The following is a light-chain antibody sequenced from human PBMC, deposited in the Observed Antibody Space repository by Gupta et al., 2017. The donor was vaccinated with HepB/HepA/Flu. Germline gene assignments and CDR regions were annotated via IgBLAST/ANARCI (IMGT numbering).Light chain of an antibody. Sequence: DIVSTQTPGTPSLSLGVRATLPCRASQSVSSSYLAWYQQKPGQAPRLLIYGASSRATGIPDRFSGSGSGTDFTLTISRLEPEDFAVYYCQQYGSSPMTFGQGTKVEIK. CDR1: QSVSSSY. J-gene: IGKJ1*01. CDR3: QQYGSSPMT. CDR2: GAS. V-gene: IGKV3-20*01.